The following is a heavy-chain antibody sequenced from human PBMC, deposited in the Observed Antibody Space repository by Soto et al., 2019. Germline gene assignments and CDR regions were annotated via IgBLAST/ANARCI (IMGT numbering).Heavy chain of an antibody. Sequence: QVQLLQSGAELKRPGSSVKVSCKASGETFSTFAITWVRQAPGHGPEWMGGIIPLFGTAHYARRFEDRVTMTADESTSTAYMELRSLTSEDTAIYYCARGSPCSTTTCSLNEVWFDSWGQGTLVTVST. CDR1: GETFSTFA. CDR3: ARGSPCSTTTCSLNEVWFDS. V-gene: IGHV1-69*01. D-gene: IGHD1-1*01. CDR2: IIPLFGTA. J-gene: IGHJ5*01.